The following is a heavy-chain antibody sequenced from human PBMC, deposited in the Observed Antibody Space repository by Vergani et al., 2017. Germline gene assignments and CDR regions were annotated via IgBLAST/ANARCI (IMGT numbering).Heavy chain of an antibody. J-gene: IGHJ3*02. D-gene: IGHD3-3*01. Sequence: VQLVQSGAEVKKPGASVKVSCKASGYSFTSYWIGWVRQMPGKGLEWMGIIYPGDSDTRYSPSFQGQVTISADKSISTAYLQWSSLKASDTAMYYCASARESTYYDFWSRRQAFDSWGQGRMVTV. CDR2: IYPGDSDT. CDR1: GYSFTSYW. CDR3: ASARESTYYDFWSRRQAFDS. V-gene: IGHV5-51*01.